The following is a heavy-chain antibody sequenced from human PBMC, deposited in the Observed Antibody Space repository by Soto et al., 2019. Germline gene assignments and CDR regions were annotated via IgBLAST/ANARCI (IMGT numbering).Heavy chain of an antibody. CDR2: INPNSGGT. V-gene: IGHV1-2*02. J-gene: IGHJ4*02. CDR3: ARGGLDIVVVPAGFDY. CDR1: GYTFTGYY. Sequence: ASVKVSCKASGYTFTGYYMHWVRQAPGQGLEWMGWINPNSGGTNYAQKFQGRVTMTRDTSISTAYMELSRLRSDDTAVHYCARGGLDIVVVPAGFDYWGQGTLVTVSS. D-gene: IGHD2-2*03.